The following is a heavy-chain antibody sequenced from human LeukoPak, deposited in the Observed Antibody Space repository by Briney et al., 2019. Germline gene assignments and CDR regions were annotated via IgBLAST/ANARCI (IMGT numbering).Heavy chain of an antibody. CDR1: GFTFSSYW. CDR3: ARDRRNYYGSGSYYTNWFDP. J-gene: IGHJ5*02. CDR2: IKQDGSEK. V-gene: IGHV3-7*01. Sequence: PGGSLRLSCAASGFTFSSYWMSWVRQAPGKGLEWVANIKQDGSEKYYVDSVKGRFTISRDNAKNSLYLQMNSLRAEDTAVYYCARDRRNYYGSGSYYTNWFDPWGQGTLVTVSS. D-gene: IGHD3-10*01.